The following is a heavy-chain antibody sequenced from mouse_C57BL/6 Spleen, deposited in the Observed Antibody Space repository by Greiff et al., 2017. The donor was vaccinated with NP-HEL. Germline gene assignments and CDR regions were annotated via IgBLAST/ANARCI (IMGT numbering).Heavy chain of an antibody. CDR3: AVDYGSSYLDY. CDR2: IYPRDGST. D-gene: IGHD1-1*01. V-gene: IGHV1-85*01. J-gene: IGHJ2*01. Sequence: QVQLKQSGPELVKPGASVKLSCKASGYTFTSYDINWVKQRPGQGLEWIGWIYPRDGSTKYNEKFKGKATLTVDTSSSTAYMELHSLTSEDSAVYFCAVDYGSSYLDYWGQGTTLTVSS. CDR1: GYTFTSYD.